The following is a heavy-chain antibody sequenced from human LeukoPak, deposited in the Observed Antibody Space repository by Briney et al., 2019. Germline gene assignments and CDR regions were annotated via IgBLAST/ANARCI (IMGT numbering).Heavy chain of an antibody. V-gene: IGHV3-48*03. J-gene: IGHJ4*02. CDR2: ISSTGNTI. Sequence: GGSLRLSCAASGFTFSSYEMNWVRQAPGKGLEWVSYISSTGNTIYYADSVKGRFTISRGNAKNSVYLQLNTLRAEDTAVYYCARDRNSYGWTGFDYWGQGTLVTVSS. D-gene: IGHD5-18*01. CDR1: GFTFSSYE. CDR3: ARDRNSYGWTGFDY.